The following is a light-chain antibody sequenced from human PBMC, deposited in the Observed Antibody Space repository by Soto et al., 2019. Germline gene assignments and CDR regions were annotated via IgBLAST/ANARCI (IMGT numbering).Light chain of an antibody. CDR2: AAS. Sequence: DIQMTPSPSSLSSSVGDKDTIPFRASQGISNYLAWYQQKPGKVPKLLIYAASTLQSGVPSRFSGSGSGTDFTLTISSLQPEDVATYYCQKYNSAPRTFGQGTRLEIK. CDR3: QKYNSAPRT. J-gene: IGKJ5*01. V-gene: IGKV1-27*01. CDR1: QGISNY.